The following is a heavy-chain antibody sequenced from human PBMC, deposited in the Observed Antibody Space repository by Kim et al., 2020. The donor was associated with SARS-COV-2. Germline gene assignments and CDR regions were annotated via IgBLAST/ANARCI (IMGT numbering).Heavy chain of an antibody. V-gene: IGHV5-10-1*01. J-gene: IGHJ5*02. CDR2: IDPSDSYT. D-gene: IGHD6-13*01. CDR3: ARQFSSSWHFAGLINWFAP. CDR1: GYSFTSYW. Sequence: GESLKISCKGSGYSFTSYWISWVRQMPGKGLEWMGRIDPSDSYTNYSPSFQGHVTISADKSINTAYLQWSSLKASDTAMYYCARQFSSSWHFAGLINWFAPWGQGGLFTVSS.